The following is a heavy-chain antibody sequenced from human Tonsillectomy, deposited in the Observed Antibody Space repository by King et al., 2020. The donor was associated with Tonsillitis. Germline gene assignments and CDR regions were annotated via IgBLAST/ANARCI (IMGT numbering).Heavy chain of an antibody. CDR2: INHSGST. CDR3: ARVDIVVVPAALSYFDL. D-gene: IGHD2-2*01. J-gene: IGHJ2*01. Sequence: VQLQQWGAGLLKPSETLSLTCAVYGGSFSGYYWSWIRQPPGKGLEWIGEINHSGSTTYNSSLKSRVTISVDTSKKQFSLKLSSVTAADTAVYYCARVDIVVVPAALSYFDLWGRGTLVTVSS. CDR1: GGSFSGYY. V-gene: IGHV4-34*01.